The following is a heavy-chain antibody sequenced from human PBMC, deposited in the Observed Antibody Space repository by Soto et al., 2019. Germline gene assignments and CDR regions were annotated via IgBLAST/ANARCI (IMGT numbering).Heavy chain of an antibody. V-gene: IGHV4-59*01. CDR1: CGSISSYY. CDR3: ARVVGGYSYGYYYYGMDV. CDR2: IYYSGST. Sequence: SETLSLTCTGSCGSISSYYWSCIRQPPGKGLEWIGYIYYSGSTNYNPSLKSRVTISVDTSKNQFSLKLSSVTAADTAVYYCARVVGGYSYGYYYYGMDVWGQGTTVTVSS. J-gene: IGHJ6*02. D-gene: IGHD5-18*01.